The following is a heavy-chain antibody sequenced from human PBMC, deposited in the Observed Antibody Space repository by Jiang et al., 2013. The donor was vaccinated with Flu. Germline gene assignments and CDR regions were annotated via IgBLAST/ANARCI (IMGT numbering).Heavy chain of an antibody. V-gene: IGHV4-34*01. CDR3: TSGSFNWFDP. CDR2: NQSGTT. Sequence: NQSGTTNYNPSLKSRVTISVDTSKNQFSLKLRSVTAADTAVYYCTSGSFNWFDPWGQGTLVTVSS. D-gene: IGHD2-2*01. J-gene: IGHJ5*02.